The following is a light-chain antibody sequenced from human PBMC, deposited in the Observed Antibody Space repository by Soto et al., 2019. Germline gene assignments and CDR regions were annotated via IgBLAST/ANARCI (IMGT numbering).Light chain of an antibody. CDR2: DNN. CDR1: SSNIGHNY. CDR3: GTWDSSLSAV. Sequence: QSVLTQPPSVSAAPGQKVTISCSGSSSNIGHNYVSWYQQLPGTAPKLLIYDNNKRPSGIPDRFSGSQSGTSATLGITGLQTWDEADYYCGTWDSSLSAVFGGGTKVTVL. J-gene: IGLJ2*01. V-gene: IGLV1-51*01.